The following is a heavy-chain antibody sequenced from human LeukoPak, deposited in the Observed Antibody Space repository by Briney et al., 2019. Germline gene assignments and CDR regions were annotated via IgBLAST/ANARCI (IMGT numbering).Heavy chain of an antibody. Sequence: SETLSLTCAVYGGSFSGYYWSWIRQPPGKGLEWIGEINHSGSTNYNPSLKSRVTISVDTSKNQFSLKLSSVTAADTAVYYCARLVRSSYDYVWGSYRRAYFDYWGQGTLVTVSS. CDR2: INHSGST. V-gene: IGHV4-34*01. J-gene: IGHJ4*02. CDR1: GGSFSGYY. CDR3: ARLVRSSYDYVWGSYRRAYFDY. D-gene: IGHD3-16*02.